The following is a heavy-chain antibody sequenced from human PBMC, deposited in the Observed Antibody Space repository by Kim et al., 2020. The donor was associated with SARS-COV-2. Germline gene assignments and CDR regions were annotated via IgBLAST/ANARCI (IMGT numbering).Heavy chain of an antibody. V-gene: IGHV3-23*01. CDR2: IGGSPDDR. CDR1: GFTFSNFA. CDR3: AKDLVPYKGIWDA. D-gene: IGHD1-20*01. Sequence: GGSLRLSCATSGFTFSNFAMSWVRQAPGKGLEWVSSIGGSPDDRHYVDTVKGRFIVSRDNSKNTLYLQMNSLRAEDTAVYYCAKDLVPYKGIWDA. J-gene: IGHJ3*01.